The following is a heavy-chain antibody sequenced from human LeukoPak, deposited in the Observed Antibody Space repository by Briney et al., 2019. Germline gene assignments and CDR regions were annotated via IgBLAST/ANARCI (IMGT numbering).Heavy chain of an antibody. CDR1: GFTFSSYE. J-gene: IGHJ4*02. CDR2: ISSSGSTI. Sequence: PGGSLRLSCAASGFTFSSYEMNWVRQAPGKGLEWVSYISSSGSTIYYADSVKGRFTISSDNAKNSLYLQMNSLRAEDTAVYYCARDADYYDSSGYYRFDYWGQGTLVTVSS. V-gene: IGHV3-48*03. D-gene: IGHD3-22*01. CDR3: ARDADYYDSSGYYRFDY.